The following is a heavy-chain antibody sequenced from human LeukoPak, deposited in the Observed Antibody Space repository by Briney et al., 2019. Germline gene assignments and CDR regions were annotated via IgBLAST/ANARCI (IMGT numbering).Heavy chain of an antibody. J-gene: IGHJ4*02. D-gene: IGHD5-12*01. Sequence: PSETLSLTCTVSGYSISSGDYWGWIRQPPGKGLEWIGRIYSSGSTNYNPSLKSRVTISLDTSKNQFSLKLSSVTAADTAVYYCARATPPRRGGYVRYFDYWGQGTLVTVSS. V-gene: IGHV4-38-2*02. CDR3: ARATPPRRGGYVRYFDY. CDR1: GYSISSGDY. CDR2: IYSSGST.